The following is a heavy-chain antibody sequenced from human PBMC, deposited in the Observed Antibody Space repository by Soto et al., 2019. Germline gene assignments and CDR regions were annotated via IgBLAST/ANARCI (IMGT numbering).Heavy chain of an antibody. CDR3: AQYSYGLPAGY. CDR2: ITAYNGNT. Sequence: QVQLVQSGAEVKKPGASVKVSFKASGYTFSSYGISWVRQAPGQGLEWMGWITAYNGNTNYAQKLQGRVTMTTDTATSTAYMELRSLRSDDTAVYYCAQYSYGLPAGYWGQGTLVTVSS. J-gene: IGHJ4*02. V-gene: IGHV1-18*01. D-gene: IGHD5-18*01. CDR1: GYTFSSYG.